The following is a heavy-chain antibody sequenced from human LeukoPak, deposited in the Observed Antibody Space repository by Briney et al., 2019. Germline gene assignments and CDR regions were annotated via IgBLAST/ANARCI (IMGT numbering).Heavy chain of an antibody. CDR1: GYTFTSYG. CDR2: ISAYNGNT. D-gene: IGHD5-18*01. CDR3: ARDVDTAYYFDY. Sequence: ASVKVSCKASGYTFTSYGISWVRQAPGQGLEWMGWISAYNGNTNYAQKPQGRVTMTTDTSTSTAYMELRSLRSDDTAVYYCARDVDTAYYFDYWGQGTLVTVSS. J-gene: IGHJ4*02. V-gene: IGHV1-18*01.